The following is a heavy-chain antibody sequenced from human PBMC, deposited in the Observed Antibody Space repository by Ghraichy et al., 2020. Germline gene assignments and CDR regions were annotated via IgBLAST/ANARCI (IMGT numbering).Heavy chain of an antibody. D-gene: IGHD3-16*01. V-gene: IGHV4-39*01. J-gene: IGHJ3*02. Sequence: SQTHSLTCTVSGGSISSNDDYWGWIRQPPGKGLEWIGSIFYNGNVYYNPSLKSRVTISVDTSKNQFSLKLSSVTAADTAVYYCARHHWRGNDAFDIWGQGTLVTVSS. CDR3: ARHHWRGNDAFDI. CDR2: IFYNGNV. CDR1: GGSISSNDDY.